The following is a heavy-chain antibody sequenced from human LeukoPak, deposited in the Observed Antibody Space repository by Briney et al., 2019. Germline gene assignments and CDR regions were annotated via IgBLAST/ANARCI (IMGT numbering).Heavy chain of an antibody. CDR1: GFTLNNYA. D-gene: IGHD1-26*01. Sequence: QPGGSLSLSCGISGFTLNNYAMKWVHPAPGKGLEGLSSISGSGSITYYADSVKGRFTISRDTSKNTLYLQMNSLRAEDTALYFCAQWSRYFDYWGQGTLVTVSS. CDR2: ISGSGSIT. V-gene: IGHV3-23*01. J-gene: IGHJ4*02. CDR3: AQWSRYFDY.